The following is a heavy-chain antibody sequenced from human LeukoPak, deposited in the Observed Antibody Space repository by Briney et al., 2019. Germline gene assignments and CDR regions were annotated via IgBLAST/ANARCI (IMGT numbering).Heavy chain of an antibody. V-gene: IGHV3-21*01. D-gene: IGHD3-10*01. Sequence: PGGSLRLSCAASGFTVSSSHMSWARQAPGKGLEWVSSISSSSSSYIYYADSVKGRFTISRDNAKNSLYLQMNSLRAEDTAVYYCARDKSLPRPLWFRDRGEAFDYWGQGTLVTVSS. CDR2: ISSSSSSYI. J-gene: IGHJ4*02. CDR1: GFTVSSSH. CDR3: ARDKSLPRPLWFRDRGEAFDY.